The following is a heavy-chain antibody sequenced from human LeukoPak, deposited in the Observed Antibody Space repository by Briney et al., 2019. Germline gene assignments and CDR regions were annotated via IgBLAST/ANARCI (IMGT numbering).Heavy chain of an antibody. V-gene: IGHV1-2*02. J-gene: IGHJ5*02. CDR1: GYTFTSYY. Sequence: ASVKVFCKACGYTFTSYYMLWVRQAPGRGPEWLGLINPNSSGTNYAHKFQGRVTMTRDTFIITAYLELSRLRSDDTDVYYCARDKVYGSGSYSRHYNWFDPWGQGTLVTVSS. D-gene: IGHD3-10*01. CDR2: INPNSSGT. CDR3: ARDKVYGSGSYSRHYNWFDP.